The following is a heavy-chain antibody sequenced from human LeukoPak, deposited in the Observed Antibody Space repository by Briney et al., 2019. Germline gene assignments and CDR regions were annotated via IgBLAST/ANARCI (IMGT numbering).Heavy chain of an antibody. CDR2: IDPNNGGT. V-gene: IGHV1-2*06. J-gene: IGHJ6*03. D-gene: IGHD1-1*01. Sequence: GASVKLSCKASRYTFTPYYLYWVRQAPGHGLEWMGRIDPNNGGTNYAQKFQGRVTMSRDTSINTAYMEQSRLRSDDTAVYYCARDRDTTGYYYMDVWGKGTTVTVSS. CDR3: ARDRDTTGYYYMDV. CDR1: RYTFTPYY.